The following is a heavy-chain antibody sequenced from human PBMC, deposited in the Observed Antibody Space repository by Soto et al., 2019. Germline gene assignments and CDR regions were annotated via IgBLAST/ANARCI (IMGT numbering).Heavy chain of an antibody. CDR2: INPNSGGT. CDR3: ARELRISTAGPRPYDY. CDR1: GYTFTGYY. Sequence: EASVKVSCKASGYTFTGYYMHWVRQAPGQGLEWKGWINPNSGGTNYAQKFQGWVTMTRDTSISTVYMELRSLRSDDTAVFYCARELRISTAGPRPYDYWGQGTLVTVSS. D-gene: IGHD6-13*01. J-gene: IGHJ4*02. V-gene: IGHV1-2*04.